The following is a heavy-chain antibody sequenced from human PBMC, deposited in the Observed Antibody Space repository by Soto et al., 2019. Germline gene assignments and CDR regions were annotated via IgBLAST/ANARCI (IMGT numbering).Heavy chain of an antibody. CDR1: GYTFTSYD. CDR2: MNPNSGNT. CDR3: ARGYCSGGSCYPAY. D-gene: IGHD2-15*01. Sequence: ASVKVSCKASGYTFTSYDINWVRQATGQGLEWMGWMNPNSGNTGYAQKFQGRVTMSRNTSISTAYMELSSLRSEDTAVYYCARGYCSGGSCYPAYWGQGTLVTVS. J-gene: IGHJ4*02. V-gene: IGHV1-8*01.